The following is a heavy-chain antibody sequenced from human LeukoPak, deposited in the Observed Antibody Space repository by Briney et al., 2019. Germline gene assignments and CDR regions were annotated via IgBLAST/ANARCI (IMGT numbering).Heavy chain of an antibody. V-gene: IGHV3-53*01. Sequence: PGGSLRLSCAASGFTVGNNYMNWVRQAPGKGLEGVSVIYSGGSTRYADSVKGRFTISRDNSKNTLYLQMNSLRAEDTAVYYCARGYCSSNTCQIDPWGQGTLVTVSS. J-gene: IGHJ5*02. CDR2: IYSGGST. D-gene: IGHD2-2*01. CDR1: GFTVGNNY. CDR3: ARGYCSSNTCQIDP.